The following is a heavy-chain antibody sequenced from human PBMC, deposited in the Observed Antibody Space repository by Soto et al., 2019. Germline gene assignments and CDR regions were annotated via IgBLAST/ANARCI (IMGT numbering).Heavy chain of an antibody. V-gene: IGHV3-30-3*01. J-gene: IGHJ4*02. D-gene: IGHD3-22*01. CDR1: GFTFSSYA. CDR3: ARVVDSSGYSSDYFDY. Sequence: PGGSLRLSCAASGFTFSSYAMHWVRQAPGKGLEWVAVISYDGSNKYYADSVKGRFTISRDNSKNTLYLQMNSLRAEDTAVYYCARVVDSSGYSSDYFDYWGQGTLVTVS. CDR2: ISYDGSNK.